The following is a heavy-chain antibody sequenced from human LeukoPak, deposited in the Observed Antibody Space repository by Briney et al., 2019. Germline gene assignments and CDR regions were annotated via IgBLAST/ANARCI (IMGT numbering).Heavy chain of an antibody. V-gene: IGHV3-7*01. CDR3: ARDQLKDGSNQFRPFDF. Sequence: PGGSLRLSCAASGFPFSTYWMSWVRQAPGNGLEWVATIKQDGSEKYYVDSVKGRFTISRDSAENSLYLQMDSLRAEDTAVYYCARDQLKDGSNQFRPFDFWGQGTLVTVSS. D-gene: IGHD2-15*01. CDR2: IKQDGSEK. J-gene: IGHJ4*02. CDR1: GFPFSTYW.